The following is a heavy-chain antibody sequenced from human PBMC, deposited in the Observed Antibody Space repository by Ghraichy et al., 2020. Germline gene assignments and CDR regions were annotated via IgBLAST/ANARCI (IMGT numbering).Heavy chain of an antibody. D-gene: IGHD1-26*01. J-gene: IGHJ4*02. CDR3: ARAGFVVGATSYFDY. CDR2: ISSSSSYI. V-gene: IGHV3-21*01. Sequence: GGSLRLSCAASGFTFSSYSMNWVHQAPGKGLEWVSSISSSSSYIYYADSVKGRFTISRDNAKNSLYLQMNSLRAEDTAVYYCARAGFVVGATSYFDYWGQGTLVTVSS. CDR1: GFTFSSYS.